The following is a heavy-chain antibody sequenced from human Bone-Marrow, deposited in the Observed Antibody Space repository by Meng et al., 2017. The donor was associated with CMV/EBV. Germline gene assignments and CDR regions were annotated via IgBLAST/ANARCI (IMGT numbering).Heavy chain of an antibody. CDR3: ARDPVVPAALDY. J-gene: IGHJ4*02. CDR1: GYTFTGYY. CDR2: INPNSGDT. D-gene: IGHD2-2*01. V-gene: IGHV1-2*06. Sequence: ASVKVSCKASGYTFTGYYMHWVRQAPGQGLEWMGRINPNSGDTNYAQKFRGRVTMTRHTSISTAYMELSRLRSDDTAVYYCARDPVVPAALDYWGQGTLVTVSS.